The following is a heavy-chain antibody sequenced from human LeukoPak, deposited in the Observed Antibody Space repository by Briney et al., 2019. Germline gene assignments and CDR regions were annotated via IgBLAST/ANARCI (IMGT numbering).Heavy chain of an antibody. CDR3: ARYDSSGYYTFYFDY. D-gene: IGHD3-22*01. J-gene: IGHJ4*02. V-gene: IGHV1-2*02. CDR2: INPNSGGT. Sequence: GASVKVSCKASGYTFTGYYMHWVRQAPGQGLEWMGWINPNSGGTNYAQKFQGRVTMTRDTSISTAYMELSRLRSDDTAVYYCARYDSSGYYTFYFDYWGQGTLVTVSS. CDR1: GYTFTGYY.